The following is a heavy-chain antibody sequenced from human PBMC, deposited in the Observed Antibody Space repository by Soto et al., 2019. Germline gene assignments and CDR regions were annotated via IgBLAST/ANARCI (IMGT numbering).Heavy chain of an antibody. CDR2: ISHSGST. CDR1: GGSFSGYY. J-gene: IGHJ4*02. D-gene: IGHD6-19*01. CDR3: ARASSGWRHFDY. V-gene: IGHV4-34*01. Sequence: SETLSLTCAVYGGSFSGYYWSWIRQPPGKGLEWIGEISHSGSTNYNPSLKSRVTISVDTSKNQFSLKLSSVTAADTAVYYCARASSGWRHFDYWGQGTLVTVSS.